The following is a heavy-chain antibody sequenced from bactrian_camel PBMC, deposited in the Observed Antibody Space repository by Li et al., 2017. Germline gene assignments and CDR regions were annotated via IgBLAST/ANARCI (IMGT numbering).Heavy chain of an antibody. CDR2: IERYGST. CDR3: AAGLQTIITNTMSEYNY. D-gene: IGHD8*01. J-gene: IGHJ4*01. Sequence: HVQLVESGGGSVQAGGSLRLSCAASGHTYSRYCMYWFRQAPGKEREGVATIERYGSTTYADSVKGRFTISKDNARNTLYLQMNSLKPEDTAVYYCAAGLQTIITNTMSEYNYWGQGTQVTVS. V-gene: IGHV3S55*01. CDR1: GHTYSRYC.